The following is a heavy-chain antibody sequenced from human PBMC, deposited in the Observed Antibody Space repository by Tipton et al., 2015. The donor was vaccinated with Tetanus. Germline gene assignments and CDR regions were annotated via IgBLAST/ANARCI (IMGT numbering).Heavy chain of an antibody. D-gene: IGHD5-18*01. CDR2: VHYTGAT. J-gene: IGHJ2*01. V-gene: IGHV4-39*01. CDR3: ARGGSYSYGPRGFDL. CDR1: GGSVDSGSYH. Sequence: GLVKPSETLSLICSVSGGSVDSGSYHWAWIRQPPGKGLEWIGSVHYTGATYLNPSLMSRVTLSVDTSKNQFSLRLNSVTAADTAVYYCARGGSYSYGPRGFDLWGRGTLVTVSS.